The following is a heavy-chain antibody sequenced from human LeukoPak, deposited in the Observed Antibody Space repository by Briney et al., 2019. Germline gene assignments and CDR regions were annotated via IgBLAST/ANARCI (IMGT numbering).Heavy chain of an antibody. V-gene: IGHV5-51*01. J-gene: IGHJ6*03. D-gene: IGHD6-13*01. CDR1: GYSFTSYW. Sequence: GASLKISCKGSGYSFTSYWIGWVRQMPGKGLEWMGIIYPGDSDTRYSPSFQGQVTISADKSISTAYLQWSSLKASDTAMYYCARSIAAARYKVVALQRYYYYMDVWGKGTTVTVSS. CDR2: IYPGDSDT. CDR3: ARSIAAARYKVVALQRYYYYMDV.